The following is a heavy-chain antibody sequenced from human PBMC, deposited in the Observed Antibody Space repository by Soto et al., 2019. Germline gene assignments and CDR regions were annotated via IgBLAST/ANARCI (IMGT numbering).Heavy chain of an antibody. Sequence: SETLSLTGTGSGGSISSGCYYWNWIRQPPGKGLEWIGYIYYIGSTYSNPSLKSRVAISVDASKNQFSLKLSSVTAADTAVYYCASPYYDILTGQYTRDNCGQGTLVTVSS. CDR1: GGSISSGCYY. V-gene: IGHV4-30-4*01. CDR2: IYYIGST. J-gene: IGHJ4*02. D-gene: IGHD3-9*01. CDR3: ASPYYDILTGQYTRDN.